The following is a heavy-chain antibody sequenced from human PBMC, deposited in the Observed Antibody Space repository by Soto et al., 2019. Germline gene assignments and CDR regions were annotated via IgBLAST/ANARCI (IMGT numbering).Heavy chain of an antibody. CDR3: ARGVGYCSSTSCRGWFDP. D-gene: IGHD2-2*01. J-gene: IGHJ5*02. V-gene: IGHV4-59*01. CDR1: GGSISSYY. Sequence: QVQLQESGPGLVKPSETLSLTCTVSGGSISSYYWSWIRQPPGKGLEWMGDIYYSGTTNYTPSPKSRVTRSVDTSKNQFSLKLSSVTAADTAVYYCARGVGYCSSTSCRGWFDPWGQGTLVTVSS. CDR2: IYYSGTT.